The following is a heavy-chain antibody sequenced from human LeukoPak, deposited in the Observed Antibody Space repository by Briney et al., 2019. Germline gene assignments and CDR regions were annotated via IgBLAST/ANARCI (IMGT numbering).Heavy chain of an antibody. J-gene: IGHJ4*02. V-gene: IGHV3-74*01. CDR2: INDDGRST. CDR3: ARVRWGGLYXFDX. Sequence: GGSLRLSCAASGFTFSSYWMHWVRQAPGKGLVGVSRINDDGRSTSYADSVKGRFTISRDNAKNTLYLQMNSLRAEDTAVYYCARVRWGGLYXFDXXGQGTLVTVXX. CDR1: GFTFSSYW. D-gene: IGHD3-16*01.